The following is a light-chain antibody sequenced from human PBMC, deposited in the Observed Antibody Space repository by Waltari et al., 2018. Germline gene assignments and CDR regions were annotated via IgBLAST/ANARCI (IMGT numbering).Light chain of an antibody. J-gene: IGKJ5*01. Sequence: DIQMTQYPSTLSASVGDRVTIPCPPSPSIRTYFNWYQQKAGKAPKLLIYSASTLQNGVPSRFTGSGSGTDFTLTIDSLQPEDFAAYFCQQSHSAPPTFGQGTRLVIK. CDR3: QQSHSAPPT. CDR2: SAS. CDR1: PSIRTY. V-gene: IGKV1-39*01.